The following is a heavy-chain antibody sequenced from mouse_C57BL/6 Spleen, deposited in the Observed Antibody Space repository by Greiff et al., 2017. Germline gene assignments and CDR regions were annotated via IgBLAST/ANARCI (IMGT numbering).Heavy chain of an antibody. CDR2: INPNNGGT. Sequence: VQLKESGPELVKPGASVKMSCKASGYTFTDSNMHWVKQSHGKSLEWIGYINPNNGGTSYNQKFKGKATLTVNTSSSTAYMELRSLTSEDSAVYYCARGVGREYFDVWGTGTTVTVSS. J-gene: IGHJ1*03. CDR3: ARGVGREYFDV. V-gene: IGHV1-22*01. D-gene: IGHD4-1*01. CDR1: GYTFTDSN.